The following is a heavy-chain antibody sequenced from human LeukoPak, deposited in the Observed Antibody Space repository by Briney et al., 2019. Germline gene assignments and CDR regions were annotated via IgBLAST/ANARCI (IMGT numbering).Heavy chain of an antibody. V-gene: IGHV3-21*01. CDR2: ISERSTYI. CDR1: GFTFSNYC. D-gene: IGHD2-21*02. Sequence: GGSLRLSCAASGFTFSNYCMNWVRQAPGKGLEWVSSISERSTYIYYADSVKGRFTISRDNAKNSLSLQMNSLRAEDTAVYYCARTRYCGNDFYPSDFHYWPSGTPIIVSS. CDR3: ARTRYCGNDFYPSDFHY. J-gene: IGHJ4*02.